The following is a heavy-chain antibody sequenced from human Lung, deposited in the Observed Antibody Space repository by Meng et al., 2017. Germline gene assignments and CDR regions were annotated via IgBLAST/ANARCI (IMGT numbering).Heavy chain of an antibody. CDR3: TWDDKAVSDY. J-gene: IGHJ4*02. CDR2: IKSNTDGGTT. Sequence: DVHLVAPGGDLVKPGGSLRLSCAASGFYFSSAWMSWVRQAPGKGLEWVGRIKSNTDGGTTEYAAPVTGRFTISRDDSKSTLNLHLSGLRTDDTGVYYCTWDDKAVSDYWGQGTLVTGSS. V-gene: IGHV3-15*01. CDR1: GFYFSSAW. D-gene: IGHD3-9*01.